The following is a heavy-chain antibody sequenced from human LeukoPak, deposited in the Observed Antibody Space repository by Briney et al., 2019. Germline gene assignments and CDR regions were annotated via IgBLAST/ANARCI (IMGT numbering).Heavy chain of an antibody. CDR2: ISWNSGSI. J-gene: IGHJ4*02. V-gene: IGHV3-9*01. CDR3: AKAATVTTKYFDY. CDR1: GFTFDDYA. D-gene: IGHD4-4*01. Sequence: PGGSLRLSCAASGFTFDDYAMHRVRQAPGKGLEWVSGISWNSGSIGYADSVKGRFTISRDNAKNSLYLQMNSLRAEDTALYYCAKAATVTTKYFDYWGQGTLVTVSS.